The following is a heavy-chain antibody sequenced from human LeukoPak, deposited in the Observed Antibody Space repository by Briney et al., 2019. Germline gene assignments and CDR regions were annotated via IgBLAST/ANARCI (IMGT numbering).Heavy chain of an antibody. CDR2: INTNTGNP. D-gene: IGHD1-26*01. J-gene: IGHJ4*02. CDR3: ARAPGYLRGSYVRYFDY. Sequence: ALVKVSCKASGYTFTSYAMNWVRQAPGQGLEWMGWINTNTGNPTYAQGFTGRFVSSLDTSVSTAYLQISSLKAEDTAVYYCARAPGYLRGSYVRYFDYWGQGTLVTVSS. V-gene: IGHV7-4-1*02. CDR1: GYTFTSYA.